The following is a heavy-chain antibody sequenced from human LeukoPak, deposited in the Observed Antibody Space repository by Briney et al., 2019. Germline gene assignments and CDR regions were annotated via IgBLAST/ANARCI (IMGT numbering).Heavy chain of an antibody. V-gene: IGHV4-59*01. CDR2: IYYRGRT. CDR1: GGSISSCY. J-gene: IGHJ4*02. Sequence: SETLSLTCTVSGGSISSCYGSWIRQPPGKGLEGLGYIYYRGRTNYSTPLKRRVTISVDQSKHQFPLKLSSVTAADTAVYYCARGGYSYASDYWGQGTLVTVSS. D-gene: IGHD5-18*01. CDR3: ARGGYSYASDY.